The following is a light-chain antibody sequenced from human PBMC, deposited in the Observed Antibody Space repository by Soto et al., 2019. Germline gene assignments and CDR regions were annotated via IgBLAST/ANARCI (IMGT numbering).Light chain of an antibody. CDR3: CSYAGTYTYV. Sequence: QSVLTQPRSVSGSPGQSVTISCTGTDSNIGFYNFVSWYQQHPDKAPHLVIYDVNKRPSGVPDRFSGSKSGKTASLTTSGLQADDEADYYCCSYAGTYTYVFGTGTKVTVL. CDR2: DVN. CDR1: DSNIGFYNF. V-gene: IGLV2-11*01. J-gene: IGLJ1*01.